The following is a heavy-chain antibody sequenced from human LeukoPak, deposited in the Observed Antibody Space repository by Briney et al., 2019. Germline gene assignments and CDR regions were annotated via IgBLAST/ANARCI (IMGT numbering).Heavy chain of an antibody. V-gene: IGHV3-33*06. CDR3: AKRGGGVSNFDY. Sequence: GGSLRLSCATSGFTFSSYAMNWVRQAPGKGLEWVAVIWYDGSNKYYADSVKGRFTISRDNSKNTVYLQMNSLGAEDTAVYYCAKRGGGVSNFDYWGQGTLVTVSS. CDR1: GFTFSSYA. J-gene: IGHJ4*02. CDR2: IWYDGSNK. D-gene: IGHD3-16*01.